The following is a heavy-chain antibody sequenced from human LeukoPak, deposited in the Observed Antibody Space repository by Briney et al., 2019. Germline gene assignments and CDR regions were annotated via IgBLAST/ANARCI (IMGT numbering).Heavy chain of an antibody. CDR2: ISPDGGTT. V-gene: IGHV3-64*01. D-gene: IGHD6-13*01. CDR1: GFTFNTYG. Sequence: PGGSLRLSCAASGFTFNTYGMHWVRQAPGKGLEYVSGISPDGGTTYYANSVKGRFTISRDNSKNMVYLQMGSLRADDMAVYYCARGAQLTDYWGQGTLVTVSS. CDR3: ARGAQLTDY. J-gene: IGHJ4*02.